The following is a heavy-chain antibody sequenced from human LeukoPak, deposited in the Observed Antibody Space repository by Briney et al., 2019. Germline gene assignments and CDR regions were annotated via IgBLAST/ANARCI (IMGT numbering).Heavy chain of an antibody. Sequence: PGGSLRLSCAASGFTFNSYAMSWVRQAPGKGLEWVSAISGSGGSSYYADSVKGRFTISRDNSKNTLYLQMNSLRAEDTAVYYCAKLDHWGTDYWGQGTLVTVSS. CDR2: ISGSGGSS. J-gene: IGHJ4*02. CDR3: AKLDHWGTDY. CDR1: GFTFNSYA. V-gene: IGHV3-23*01. D-gene: IGHD3-16*01.